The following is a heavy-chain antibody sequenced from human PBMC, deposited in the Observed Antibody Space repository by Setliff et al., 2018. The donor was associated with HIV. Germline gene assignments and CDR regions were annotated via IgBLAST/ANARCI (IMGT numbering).Heavy chain of an antibody. CDR1: GFSFRNFG. V-gene: IGHV3-21*01. J-gene: IGHJ4*02. CDR2: ISSSDDDT. CDR3: VRDSAASVWVGASVYYFDF. Sequence: GESLKISCTASGFSFRNFGMTWVRQAPGKGLEWVSSISSSDDDTHYADSLRGRFTVSRDNAKSALYLQMSNLSVDDTAVYYCVRDSAASVWVGASVYYFDFWGQGIQVTVSS. D-gene: IGHD1-26*01.